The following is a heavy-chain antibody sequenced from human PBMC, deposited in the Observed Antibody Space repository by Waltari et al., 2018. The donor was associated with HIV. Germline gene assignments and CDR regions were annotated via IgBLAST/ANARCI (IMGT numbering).Heavy chain of an antibody. Sequence: QLQLQESGPGLVKPSETLSLTCPVSGDSIRRTPYYWVWIRQPPGKGLEWIGSVYYLGSTYYSPSLKSRVTISLDTSKNRFSLKLNSVTAADTAVYYCARTYTGSSQYFQLWGQGTLVTVSS. CDR3: ARTYTGSSQYFQL. CDR1: GDSIRRTPYY. CDR2: VYYLGST. V-gene: IGHV4-39*01. J-gene: IGHJ1*01. D-gene: IGHD1-26*01.